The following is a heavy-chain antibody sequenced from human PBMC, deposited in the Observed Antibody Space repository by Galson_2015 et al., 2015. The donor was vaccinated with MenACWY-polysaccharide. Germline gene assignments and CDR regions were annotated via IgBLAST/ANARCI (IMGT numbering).Heavy chain of an antibody. CDR2: IHSADNT. CDR3: TRNAWGEH. Sequence: SLRTSCAASGFTVSSNSINWVRQPPGRGLEWISVIHSADNTHFADFVKGRFTISRDNSKNTLFLQMSSLRAEDTALYYCTRNAWGEHWGQGTLVTVSS. J-gene: IGHJ4*02. V-gene: IGHV3-66*02. CDR1: GFTVSSNS. D-gene: IGHD3-10*01.